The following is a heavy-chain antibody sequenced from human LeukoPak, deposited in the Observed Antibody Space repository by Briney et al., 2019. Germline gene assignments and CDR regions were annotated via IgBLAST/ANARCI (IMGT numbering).Heavy chain of an antibody. V-gene: IGHV4-4*07. D-gene: IGHD2-2*01. J-gene: IGHJ4*02. CDR2: IYTSGST. CDR3: ARDLRDIVAVPAAIRSFDY. Sequence: PSETLSLTCTVSGGSISSYYWSWIRQPAGKGLEWIGRIYTSGSTNYNPSLKSRVTMSVDTSKNQFSLKLSSVTAADTAVYYCARDLRDIVAVPAAIRSFDYWGQGTLVTVSS. CDR1: GGSISSYY.